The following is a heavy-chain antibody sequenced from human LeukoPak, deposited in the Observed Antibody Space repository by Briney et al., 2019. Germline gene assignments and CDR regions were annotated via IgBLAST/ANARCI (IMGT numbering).Heavy chain of an antibody. CDR1: GFTFSSYS. J-gene: IGHJ3*02. V-gene: IGHV3-21*01. CDR3: ARDPLKRAFDI. CDR2: ISSTSSYI. Sequence: GGSLRLSCAASGFTFSSYSMNWVRQAPGKELEWVSSISSTSSYIYYADSVKGRFTISRDNAKNSLYLQMNSLRAEDTAVYYCARDPLKRAFDIWGQGTMVTVSS.